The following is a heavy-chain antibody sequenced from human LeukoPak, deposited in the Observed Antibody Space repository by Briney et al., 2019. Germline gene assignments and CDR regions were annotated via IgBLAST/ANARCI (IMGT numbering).Heavy chain of an antibody. J-gene: IGHJ6*03. Sequence: GGSLRLSCAASGFTFSSYGMHWVRQAPGKGLEWVAFIRYDGSNKYYADSVKGRFTISRDNSKNTLYLQMNSLRAEDTAVYYYAKDGIAAARYYYYMDVWGKGTTVTISS. CDR2: IRYDGSNK. CDR1: GFTFSSYG. D-gene: IGHD6-13*01. CDR3: AKDGIAAARYYYYMDV. V-gene: IGHV3-30*02.